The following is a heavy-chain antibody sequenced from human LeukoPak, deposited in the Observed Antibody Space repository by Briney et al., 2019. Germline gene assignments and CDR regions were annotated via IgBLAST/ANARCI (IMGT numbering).Heavy chain of an antibody. Sequence: ASVKVSCKASGYTFTSYYMHWVRQAPGQGLEWMGIINPSGGSTSYAQKFQGRVTMTRDMSTSTVYMELSSLRSEDTAVYSCARDMIPSGATQGDLSEDYWGQGTLVTVSS. CDR2: INPSGGST. D-gene: IGHD1-26*01. CDR1: GYTFTSYY. V-gene: IGHV1-46*01. J-gene: IGHJ4*02. CDR3: ARDMIPSGATQGDLSEDY.